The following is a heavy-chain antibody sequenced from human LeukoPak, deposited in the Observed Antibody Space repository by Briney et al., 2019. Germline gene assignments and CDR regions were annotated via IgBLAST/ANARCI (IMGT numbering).Heavy chain of an antibody. D-gene: IGHD3-10*01. Sequence: GGSLRLSCAASGFTVSSNYMSWVRQAPGKGLEWVSVIYSGGSTYYADSVKGRFTISRDNSKNTLYLQMNSLRAEDTAVYYGASSEGPNHYYYYYGMDVWGQGTTVTVSS. CDR1: GFTVSSNY. CDR3: ASSEGPNHYYYYYGMDV. J-gene: IGHJ6*02. V-gene: IGHV3-53*01. CDR2: IYSGGST.